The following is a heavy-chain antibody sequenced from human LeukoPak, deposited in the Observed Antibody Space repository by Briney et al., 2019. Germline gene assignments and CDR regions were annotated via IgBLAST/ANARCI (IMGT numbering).Heavy chain of an antibody. CDR3: ARGQEVVAENYFDY. CDR1: GGSISSGSYY. V-gene: IGHV4-61*02. D-gene: IGHD5-12*01. Sequence: SQTLSLTCTVSGGSISSGSYYWSWIRQPAGKGLEWIGRIYPSGTTNYNPSLKSRVTISVDTSKNQFSLKLRSVTAADTAVYYCARGQEVVAENYFDYWGQGTLVAVSS. J-gene: IGHJ4*02. CDR2: IYPSGTT.